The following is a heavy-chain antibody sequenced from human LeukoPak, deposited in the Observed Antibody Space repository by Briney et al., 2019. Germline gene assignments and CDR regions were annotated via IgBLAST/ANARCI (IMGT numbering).Heavy chain of an antibody. D-gene: IGHD2-2*01. CDR1: GFTFSSYG. V-gene: IGHV3-30*18. CDR2: MSYDGSNE. J-gene: IGHJ6*02. Sequence: PGRSLRLSCAASGFTFSSYGMHWVRQAPGKGLEWVALMSYDGSNEYYADSVKGRFTISRDNSKNTLFLQMSSLRAEDTAVYYCAKGMEWVVVPAALDVWGQGTTVTVSS. CDR3: AKGMEWVVVPAALDV.